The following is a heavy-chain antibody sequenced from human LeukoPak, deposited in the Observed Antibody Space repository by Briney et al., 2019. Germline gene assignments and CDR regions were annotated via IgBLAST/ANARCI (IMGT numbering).Heavy chain of an antibody. CDR3: ARGSRSYGSSCPFDY. CDR1: GGTFSSYA. V-gene: IGHV1-69*13. J-gene: IGHJ4*02. Sequence: ASVKVSCKASGGTFSSYAVSWVRQAPGQGLEWMGGIIPIFGTANYAQKFQGRVTITADESTSTAYMELSSLRSEDTAVYYCARGSRSYGSSCPFDYWGQGTLVTVSS. CDR2: IIPIFGTA. D-gene: IGHD6-13*01.